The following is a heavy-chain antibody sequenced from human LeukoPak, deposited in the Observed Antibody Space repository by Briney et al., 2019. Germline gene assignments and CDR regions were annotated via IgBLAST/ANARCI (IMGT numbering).Heavy chain of an antibody. CDR2: INPNSGGT. V-gene: IGHV1-2*02. J-gene: IGHJ5*02. Sequence: GASVKVSCKASGYTFTGYYMHWVRQAPGQGLEWMGWINPNSGGTNYAQKFQGRVTMTRDTSISTAYMELSRLRSDDTVVYYCFSPDIVATTREDWFDPWGQGTLVTVSS. D-gene: IGHD5-12*01. CDR1: GYTFTGYY. CDR3: FSPDIVATTREDWFDP.